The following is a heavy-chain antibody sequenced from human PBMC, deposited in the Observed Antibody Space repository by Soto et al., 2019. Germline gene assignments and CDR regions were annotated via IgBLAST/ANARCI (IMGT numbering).Heavy chain of an antibody. CDR2: ISTSGSPA. Sequence: PGGSLILSCTVSGFAFRHNYLTWIRQAPGKGLEWLSYISTSGSPAYYADSVKGRFTISTDNAKKSLYLQMDSLRAEDTGVYYCATGGIYYEAWGQRHLV. D-gene: IGHD1-26*01. V-gene: IGHV3-11*01. CDR3: ATGGIYYEA. CDR1: GFAFRHNY. J-gene: IGHJ4*02.